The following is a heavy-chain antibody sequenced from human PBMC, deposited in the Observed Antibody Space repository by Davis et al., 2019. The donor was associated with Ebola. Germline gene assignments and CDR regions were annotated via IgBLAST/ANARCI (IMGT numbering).Heavy chain of an antibody. CDR1: GGSFSGYY. J-gene: IGHJ4*02. V-gene: IGHV4-34*01. CDR3: ARDRGYSYGLDY. CDR2: INHSGST. D-gene: IGHD5-18*01. Sequence: SETLSLTCAVYGGSFSGYYWSWIRQPPGKGLEWIGEINHSGSTNYNPSLKSRVTISVDKSKNQFSLKLRSVTAADTAVYYCARDRGYSYGLDYWGQGTLVTVSS.